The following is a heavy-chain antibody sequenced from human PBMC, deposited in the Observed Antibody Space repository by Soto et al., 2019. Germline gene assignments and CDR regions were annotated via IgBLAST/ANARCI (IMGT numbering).Heavy chain of an antibody. V-gene: IGHV3-30-3*01. CDR1: GFTFSSYA. J-gene: IGHJ4*02. CDR3: ASAGVSSGWYGDLYYFDY. Sequence: QVQLVESGGGVVQPGRSLRLSCAASGFTFSSYAMHWVRQAPGKGLEWVAVISYDGSNKYYADSVKGRFTISRDNSKNTLYLQMNSLRAEDTAVYYCASAGVSSGWYGDLYYFDYWGQGTLVTVSS. D-gene: IGHD6-19*01. CDR2: ISYDGSNK.